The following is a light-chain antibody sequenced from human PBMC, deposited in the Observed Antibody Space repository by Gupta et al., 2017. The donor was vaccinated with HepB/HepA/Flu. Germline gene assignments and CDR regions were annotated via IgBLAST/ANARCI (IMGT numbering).Light chain of an antibody. J-gene: IGLJ3*02. CDR3: MLSMGSDFWV. Sequence: QPVVTQEPSLSVSPGGTVTLTCGLSSGSVSSSYYPSWYQQTPGQAPRTLIYTTNTRSSGVPDRFSGSILGNKAALTITGAQADDESHYHCMLSMGSDFWVFGGGTKLTVL. CDR1: SGSVSSSYY. CDR2: TTN. V-gene: IGLV8-61*01.